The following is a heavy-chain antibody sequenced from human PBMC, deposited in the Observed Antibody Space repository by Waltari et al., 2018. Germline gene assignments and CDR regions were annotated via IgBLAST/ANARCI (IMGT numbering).Heavy chain of an antibody. J-gene: IGHJ4*02. Sequence: QVQLVQSGAEVKKPGASVKVSCKASKYTFTDYYMHWVRQAPGQGLEWMGWINPNSGGTNYAQKFQGWVTMTRDTSISTVYMELTRLRSDDTAVYYCAREIGPYIGYDQHFDYWGQGTLVTVSS. CDR1: KYTFTDYY. CDR2: INPNSGGT. V-gene: IGHV1-2*04. D-gene: IGHD5-12*01. CDR3: AREIGPYIGYDQHFDY.